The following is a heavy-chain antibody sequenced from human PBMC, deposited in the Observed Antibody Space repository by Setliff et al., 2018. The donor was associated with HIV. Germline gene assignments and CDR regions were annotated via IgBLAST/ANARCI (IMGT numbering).Heavy chain of an antibody. CDR3: VRQGHWYIPWYFDY. CDR1: GDSISGYY. CDR2: MHSSGNT. V-gene: IGHV4-4*07. Sequence: SETLSLTCTSSGDSISGYYWSWIRQPAGKGLEWIGRMHSSGNTYYSPSLRSRVTLSLDASKNHIALHMSSVTAADTAVYYCVRQGHWYIPWYFDYWGQGALVTVSS. D-gene: IGHD1-20*01. J-gene: IGHJ4*02.